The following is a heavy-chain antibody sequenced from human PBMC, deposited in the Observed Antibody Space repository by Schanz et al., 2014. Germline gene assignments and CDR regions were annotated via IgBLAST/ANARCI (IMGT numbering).Heavy chain of an antibody. V-gene: IGHV3-66*03. CDR1: GFTVNTNY. Sequence: EVQLVESGGGLIQPGGSLRLSCAVSGFTVNTNYMSWVRQAPGKGLEWVSTVTSAYTTYYADSVKGRFTISRDNSKNTLYLQMNSLRTEDTAVYYCARGDMVRGVFDYWGQGTLVTVSS. J-gene: IGHJ4*02. CDR2: VTSAYTT. D-gene: IGHD3-10*01. CDR3: ARGDMVRGVFDY.